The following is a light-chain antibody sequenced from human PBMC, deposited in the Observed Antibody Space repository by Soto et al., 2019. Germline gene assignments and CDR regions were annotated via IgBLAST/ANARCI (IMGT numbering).Light chain of an antibody. CDR2: AAS. CDR3: QQHYSYPPE. J-gene: IGKJ1*01. V-gene: IGKV1-8*01. Sequence: AIRMTQSPSSLSASTGDRVTITCRASQGISSYLAWYQQKPGKAPKLLIYAASTLESGVPSRFSGSGSGTDFTLTISCLQSEDFATYYCQQHYSYPPEFGQGTKVEIK. CDR1: QGISSY.